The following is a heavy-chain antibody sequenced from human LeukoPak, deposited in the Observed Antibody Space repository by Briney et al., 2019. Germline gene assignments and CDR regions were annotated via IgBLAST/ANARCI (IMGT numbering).Heavy chain of an antibody. J-gene: IGHJ6*02. CDR2: MNPNSGNT. D-gene: IGHD6-13*01. V-gene: IGHV1-8*01. CDR3: TGAAAGTMGINYYYYGMDV. CDR1: GYTFTSYD. Sequence: ASMKVSCKASGYTFTSYDINWVRQATGQGLEWMGWMNPNSGNTGYAQKFQGRVTMTRNTSISTAYMELSSLRSEDTAVYYCTGAAAGTMGINYYYYGMDVWGQGTTVTVSS.